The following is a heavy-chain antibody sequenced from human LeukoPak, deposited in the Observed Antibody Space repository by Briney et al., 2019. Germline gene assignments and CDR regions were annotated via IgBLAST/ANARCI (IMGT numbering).Heavy chain of an antibody. CDR1: GFTFSHYW. V-gene: IGHV3-74*01. CDR3: AKVGSSTWYMYYFDY. D-gene: IGHD6-13*01. CDR2: IHSDGTTR. Sequence: GGSLRLSCAASGFTFSHYWVHWVRQAPGKGLVWVSRIHSDGTTRSYADSVKGRFTISRDNSKNTLYLQMNSLRVEDTAVYYCAKVGSSTWYMYYFDYWGQGALVTVSS. J-gene: IGHJ4*02.